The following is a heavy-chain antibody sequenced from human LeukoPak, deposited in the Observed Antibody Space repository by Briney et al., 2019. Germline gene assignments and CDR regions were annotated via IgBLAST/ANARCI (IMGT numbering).Heavy chain of an antibody. CDR2: INGSGGST. J-gene: IGHJ4*02. CDR3: AKNPTHYYESFDY. V-gene: IGHV3-23*01. Sequence: GGSLRLSCAASGFTFSSYAMSWVRQAPGKGLEWVSAINGSGGSTYYADSVKGRFTISRDNSKNTLYLQMNSLRAEDTAVYYCAKNPTHYYESFDYWGQGTLVTVSS. CDR1: GFTFSSYA. D-gene: IGHD3-22*01.